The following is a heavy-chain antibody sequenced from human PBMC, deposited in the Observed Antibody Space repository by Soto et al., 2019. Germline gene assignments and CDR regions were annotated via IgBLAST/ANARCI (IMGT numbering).Heavy chain of an antibody. V-gene: IGHV3-21*02. Sequence: EVQLVESGGGLVKPGGSVRLSCAASGFTFSRYGMNWVRQAPGKGLELVSSISGLSSYIYYADSVKGRFTVSRDNAKHSLYVQMNSLRAEDTAVYYCARDPQQRLADSYYYGMDVWGQGTTVIASS. CDR1: GFTFSRYG. CDR3: ARDPQQRLADSYYYGMDV. D-gene: IGHD6-25*01. J-gene: IGHJ6*02. CDR2: ISGLSSYI.